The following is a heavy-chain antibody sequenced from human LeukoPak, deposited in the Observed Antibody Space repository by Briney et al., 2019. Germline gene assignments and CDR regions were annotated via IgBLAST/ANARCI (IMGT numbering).Heavy chain of an antibody. J-gene: IGHJ4*02. CDR3: AKKRVDDRPPLH. CDR1: GFTFSNYA. D-gene: IGHD6-25*01. Sequence: PGGSLRLSCVASGFTFSNYAMSWVRQAPGKGLKWVSGITGSGGSTYYADSVKGRFTISRDNSKSTLYLQMNSLRDDDTAVYYCAKKRVDDRPPLHWGQGTLVTVSS. CDR2: ITGSGGST. V-gene: IGHV3-23*01.